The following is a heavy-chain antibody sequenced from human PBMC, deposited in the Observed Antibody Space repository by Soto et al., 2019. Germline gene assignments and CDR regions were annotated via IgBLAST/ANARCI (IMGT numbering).Heavy chain of an antibody. D-gene: IGHD2-15*01. V-gene: IGHV3-48*02. Sequence: PGGSLRLSCAASGFTFSSYGMHWVRQAPGKGLEWVSYISSRSDTLYYADSVKGRFTISRDNAKNSVYLQVNNLRDEDTAVYYCARDWDIVILSVPIPNYNYGMDVWGQGTTVTVSS. J-gene: IGHJ6*02. CDR1: GFTFSSYG. CDR3: ARDWDIVILSVPIPNYNYGMDV. CDR2: ISSRSDTL.